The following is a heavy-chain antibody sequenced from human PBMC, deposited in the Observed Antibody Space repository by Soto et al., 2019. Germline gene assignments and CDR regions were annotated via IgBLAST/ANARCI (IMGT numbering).Heavy chain of an antibody. CDR1: GFTFSGFD. Sequence: GGSLRLSCEASGFTFSGFDMHWVRQPTGKGLEWVSSIGTAGDTYYAVSVKGRFTISRDNAKNSLSLQMNSLRVGDMAVYLCAKSQEIGTHFFDSWGQGTQVTVSS. CDR3: AKSQEIGTHFFDS. V-gene: IGHV3-13*01. J-gene: IGHJ4*02. D-gene: IGHD6-13*01. CDR2: IGTAGDT.